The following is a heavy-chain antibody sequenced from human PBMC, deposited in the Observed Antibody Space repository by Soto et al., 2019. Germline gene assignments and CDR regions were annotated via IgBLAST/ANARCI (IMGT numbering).Heavy chain of an antibody. CDR3: ARNDCSGGSCYSYSLRPYYYGMDV. CDR2: IIPIFGTA. Sequence: ASVKVSCKASGGTFSSYAISWVRQAPGQGLEWMGGIIPIFGTANYAQKFQGRVTITADESTSTAYMELSSLRSEDTAVYYCARNDCSGGSCYSYSLRPYYYGMDVWGQGTTVTVSS. J-gene: IGHJ6*02. V-gene: IGHV1-69*13. CDR1: GGTFSSYA. D-gene: IGHD2-15*01.